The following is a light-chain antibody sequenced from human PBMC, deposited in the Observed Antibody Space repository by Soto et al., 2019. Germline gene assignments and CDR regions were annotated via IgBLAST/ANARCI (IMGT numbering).Light chain of an antibody. CDR2: GAS. Sequence: EIVMTQSPATLSVSPGERATLSCRASQSVSSNLAWYQQKPGQGPRLLVYGASTRDAGIPARFSGSGSGTDFTLTISSLQSEDFAVYYCQQYGSSPRTFGRGTKVEIK. V-gene: IGKV3-15*01. CDR3: QQYGSSPRT. J-gene: IGKJ1*01. CDR1: QSVSSN.